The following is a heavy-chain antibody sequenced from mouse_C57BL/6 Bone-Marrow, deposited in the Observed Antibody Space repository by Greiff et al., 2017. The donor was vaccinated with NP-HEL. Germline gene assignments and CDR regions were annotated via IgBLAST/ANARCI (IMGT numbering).Heavy chain of an antibody. CDR2: IDPSDSYT. D-gene: IGHD1-1*01. V-gene: IGHV1-69*01. CDR1: GYTFTSYW. J-gene: IGHJ4*01. CDR3: ARTSGSSPYAMDY. Sequence: QVQLKQPGAELVMPGASVKLSCKASGYTFTSYWMHWVKQRPGQGLEWIGEIDPSDSYTNYNQKFKGKSTLTVDKSSSTAYMQLSSLTSEDSAVYYCARTSGSSPYAMDYWGQGTSVTVSS.